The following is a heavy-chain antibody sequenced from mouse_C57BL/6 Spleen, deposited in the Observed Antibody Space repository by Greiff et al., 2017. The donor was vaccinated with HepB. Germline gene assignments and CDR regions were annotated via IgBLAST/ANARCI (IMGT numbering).Heavy chain of an antibody. J-gene: IGHJ1*03. D-gene: IGHD1-1*01. CDR1: GYTFTSYW. CDR3: ASQAYYGSSYDWYFDV. CDR2: IDPSDSYT. V-gene: IGHV1-50*01. Sequence: QVQLQQPGAELVKPGASVKLSCKASGYTFTSYWMQWVKQRPGQGLEWIGEIDPSDSYTNYNQKFKGKATLTVDTSSSTAYMQLSSLTSEDSAVYYCASQAYYGSSYDWYFDVWGTGTTVTVSS.